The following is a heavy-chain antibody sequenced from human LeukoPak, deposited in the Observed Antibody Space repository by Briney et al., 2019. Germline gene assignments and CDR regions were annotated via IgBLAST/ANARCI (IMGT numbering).Heavy chain of an antibody. CDR2: VSDSGGNT. CDR1: GFTFSSYA. J-gene: IGHJ2*01. V-gene: IGHV3-23*01. Sequence: GGSLRLSSGASGFTFSSYAMSWVRQAPGKGLEWVSAVSDSGGNTYYADSVKGRFTISRDNSKNTLYLQMYSLRAEDTAVYYCAKEVRGYWSFDLWGRGTLVTVSS. D-gene: IGHD3-10*01. CDR3: AKEVRGYWSFDL.